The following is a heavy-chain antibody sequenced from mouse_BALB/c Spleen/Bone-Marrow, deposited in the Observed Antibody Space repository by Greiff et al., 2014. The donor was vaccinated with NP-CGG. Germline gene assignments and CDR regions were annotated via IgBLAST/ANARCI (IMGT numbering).Heavy chain of an antibody. D-gene: IGHD1-1*01. CDR2: INSNGGST. V-gene: IGHV5-6-3*01. J-gene: IGHJ2*01. Sequence: EVQGVESGGGLVQPGGSLKLSCAASGFTFSNYGMSWVRQTPDKRLELVATINSNGGSTYYPDSEKGRFTISRDNAKNTLYLQMSSLKSEDTAMYYCARDYYGSSDYWGQGTTLTVSS. CDR3: ARDYYGSSDY. CDR1: GFTFSNYG.